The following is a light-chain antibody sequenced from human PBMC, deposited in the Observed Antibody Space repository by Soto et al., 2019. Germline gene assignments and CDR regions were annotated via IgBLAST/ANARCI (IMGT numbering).Light chain of an antibody. CDR1: RSDVGGYNY. V-gene: IGLV2-14*03. Sequence: QSALTQPRSVSGSPGQSVTISCTGTRSDVGGYNYVSWYQQHPGKAPKLMIYDVSNRPSGVSNRFSGSKSGNTASLTISGLRAEDEADYYCNSYTSNNTYVFGTGTKVTVL. CDR3: NSYTSNNTYV. CDR2: DVS. J-gene: IGLJ1*01.